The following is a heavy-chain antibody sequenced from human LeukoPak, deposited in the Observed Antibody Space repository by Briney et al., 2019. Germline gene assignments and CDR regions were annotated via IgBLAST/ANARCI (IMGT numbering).Heavy chain of an antibody. V-gene: IGHV3-48*03. D-gene: IGHD3-22*01. CDR3: ARSIRYYDSSGLTHFDY. J-gene: IGHJ4*02. Sequence: GGSLRLACAASGFTLSSYEMNWVRQAPGGGLGWVSYISRCVNTRYYADSVNGRFTISIDNAKNYLYLQTKNLRAERTALYYCARSIRYYDSSGLTHFDYWGQGTLVTVSS. CDR1: GFTLSSYE. CDR2: ISRCVNTR.